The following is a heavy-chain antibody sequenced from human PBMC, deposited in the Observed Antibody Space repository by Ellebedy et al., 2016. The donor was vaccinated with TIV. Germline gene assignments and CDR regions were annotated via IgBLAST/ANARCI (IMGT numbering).Heavy chain of an antibody. CDR2: ILNDGSDQ. J-gene: IGHJ4*02. Sequence: GESLKISCAASGFMFRSYGMHWVRQAPGEGLEWVAVILNDGSDQHYADSVKGRFAISRDNSKDTLYLQMNSLRAEDTAVYYCTTKLFGEDHNYWGQGTLVTVSS. D-gene: IGHD3-10*02. V-gene: IGHV3-33*01. CDR1: GFMFRSYG. CDR3: TTKLFGEDHNY.